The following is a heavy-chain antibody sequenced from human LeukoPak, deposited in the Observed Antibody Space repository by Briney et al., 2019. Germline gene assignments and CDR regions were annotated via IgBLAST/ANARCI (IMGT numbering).Heavy chain of an antibody. CDR3: ARAGSSGYYLQYLQH. J-gene: IGHJ1*01. CDR1: GYTFTGYY. CDR2: INPDSGGT. D-gene: IGHD3-22*01. Sequence: ASVKLSCKASGYTFTGYYINWARQPPGQGLEWLGWINPDSGGTNYAQKFQGRVTMTRDTSISTAYMELSRLRSDDTAVYYCARAGSSGYYLQYLQHWGQGTLVTVSS. V-gene: IGHV1-2*02.